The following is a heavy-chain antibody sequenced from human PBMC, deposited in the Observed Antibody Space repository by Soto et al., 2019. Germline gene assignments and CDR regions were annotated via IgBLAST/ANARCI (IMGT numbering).Heavy chain of an antibody. CDR3: ARDRGYYDSSGYYPLGWFVP. CDR1: GYTFTSYG. D-gene: IGHD3-22*01. V-gene: IGHV1-18*01. Sequence: ASVKVSCKASGYTFTSYGISWVRQAPGQGLEWMGWISAYNGNTNYAQKLQGRVTMTTDTSTSTAYIELRSLRSDDTAVYYCARDRGYYDSSGYYPLGWFVPWGQGTLVTVSS. J-gene: IGHJ5*02. CDR2: ISAYNGNT.